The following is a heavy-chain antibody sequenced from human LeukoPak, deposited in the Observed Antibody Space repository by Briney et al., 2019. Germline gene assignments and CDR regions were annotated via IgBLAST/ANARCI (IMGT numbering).Heavy chain of an antibody. Sequence: PGRSLRLSCAASGFTFSSYAMHWVRQAPGKGREWVAVISYDGSNKYYADSVKGRFTISRDNSKNTLYLQMNSLSAEDTAVYYCAKRPRGVAATPFDYWGQGTLVTVSS. CDR3: AKRPRGVAATPFDY. V-gene: IGHV3-30-3*02. CDR2: ISYDGSNK. D-gene: IGHD2-15*01. J-gene: IGHJ4*02. CDR1: GFTFSSYA.